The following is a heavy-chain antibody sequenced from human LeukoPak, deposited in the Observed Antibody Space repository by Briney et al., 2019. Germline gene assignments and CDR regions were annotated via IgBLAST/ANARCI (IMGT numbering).Heavy chain of an antibody. Sequence: SETLSLTCAVYGGSFSGYYWSWIRQPPGKGLEWIGEINHSGSTNYNPSLKSRVTISVDTSNNHFSLKLSSVTAADTAVYYCAGRESDGSGSRTFDYWGQGTLVTVSS. V-gene: IGHV4-34*01. CDR3: AGRESDGSGSRTFDY. D-gene: IGHD3-10*01. CDR2: INHSGST. CDR1: GGSFSGYY. J-gene: IGHJ4*02.